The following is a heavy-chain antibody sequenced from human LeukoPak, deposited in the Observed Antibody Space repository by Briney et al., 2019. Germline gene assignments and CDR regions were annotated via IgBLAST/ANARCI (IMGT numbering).Heavy chain of an antibody. CDR3: AKDHNIFSLRFLEWPKGYFDY. V-gene: IGHV3-23*01. CDR1: GFTFSSYA. J-gene: IGHJ4*02. D-gene: IGHD3-3*01. Sequence: GGSLRLSCAASGFTFSSYAMSWVRQAPGKGLEWVSAISGSGGSTYYADSVKGRFTISRDNSKNTLYLQMNSLRAEDTAVYYCAKDHNIFSLRFLEWPKGYFDYWGQGTLVTVSS. CDR2: ISGSGGST.